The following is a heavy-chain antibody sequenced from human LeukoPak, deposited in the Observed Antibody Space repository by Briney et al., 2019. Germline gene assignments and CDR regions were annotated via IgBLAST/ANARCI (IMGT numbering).Heavy chain of an antibody. V-gene: IGHV1-2*02. CDR3: ARDCVGTMEMAICFDFGY. CDR2: IDPNSGGT. J-gene: IGHJ4*02. CDR1: GYTFTGYY. D-gene: IGHD3/OR15-3a*01. Sequence: SVKVSCKASGYTFTGYYMHWVRQAPGQGLEWMGWIDPNSGGTNYAQKFQGRVTMTRDTSISTAYMELSRLRSDDTAVYYCARDCVGTMEMAICFDFGYWGQGTLVTVSS.